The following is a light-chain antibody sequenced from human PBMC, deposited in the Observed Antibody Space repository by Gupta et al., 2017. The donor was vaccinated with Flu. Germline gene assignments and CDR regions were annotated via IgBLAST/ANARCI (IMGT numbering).Light chain of an antibody. Sequence: QSSLTHPPSASGSPGQSVTISCTGTSRDVGNYYYVSWYRQYPGRAPNLMIYGVNKRPSGVPDRFTGYKSGNTASLTVSGLQAEDEAYYYCSSYAGSNIMVFGGGTKLTVL. J-gene: IGLJ3*02. CDR1: SRDVGNYYY. CDR3: SSYAGSNIMV. CDR2: GVN. V-gene: IGLV2-8*01.